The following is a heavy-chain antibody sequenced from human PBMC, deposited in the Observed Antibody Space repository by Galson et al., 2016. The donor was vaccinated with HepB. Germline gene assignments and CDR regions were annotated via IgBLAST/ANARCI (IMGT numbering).Heavy chain of an antibody. D-gene: IGHD2/OR15-2a*01. CDR1: GLTVSNNY. CDR2: LYPNGNT. J-gene: IGHJ4*02. V-gene: IGHV3-53*01. CDR3: AGGLIVNVADN. Sequence: SLRLSCAPSGLTVSNNYMNWIRQGPGKGLEWVAILYPNGNTYYGDSVMGRFTISRDNFKNTLYLQMNSLTADDTAVYYCAGGLIVNVADNWGQGTRVTVS.